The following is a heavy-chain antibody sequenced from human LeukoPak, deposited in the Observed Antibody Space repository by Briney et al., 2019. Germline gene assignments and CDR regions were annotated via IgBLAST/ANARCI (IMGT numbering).Heavy chain of an antibody. D-gene: IGHD3-16*01. Sequence: PGGSLRLSCAASGFSFSSYRMNWVRQAPGKGLEGVANINEDGSQIYYVGSVKGRFTVSRDNARDSLYLQMTSLRVEDTAIYYCARDATRGGDFDYWGQGTLVTVSS. V-gene: IGHV3-7*01. J-gene: IGHJ4*02. CDR3: ARDATRGGDFDY. CDR2: INEDGSQI. CDR1: GFSFSSYR.